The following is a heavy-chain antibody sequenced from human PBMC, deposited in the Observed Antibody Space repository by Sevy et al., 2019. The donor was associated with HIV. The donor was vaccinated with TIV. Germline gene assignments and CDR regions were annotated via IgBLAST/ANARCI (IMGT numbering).Heavy chain of an antibody. Sequence: GGSLRLSCTGSGFTFGDYAMSWFRQAPGMGLEWVGFIRSKDYCGATEYAASVKGRFTISRDDSKTIADLQMNSLKTDDTAVYYCTSGYYYDSSGYSDYWGQGTLVTVSS. CDR1: GFTFGDYA. CDR3: TSGYYYDSSGYSDY. V-gene: IGHV3-49*03. D-gene: IGHD3-22*01. J-gene: IGHJ4*02. CDR2: IRSKDYCGAT.